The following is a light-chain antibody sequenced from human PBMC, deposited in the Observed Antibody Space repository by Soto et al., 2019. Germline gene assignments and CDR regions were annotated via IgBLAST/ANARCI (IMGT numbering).Light chain of an antibody. V-gene: IGKV3-11*01. Sequence: EIVLTQSPATLSLSPGERATLSCRASQSVSSYLAWYQQKPGQAPRLLIYDAANRAPGIPARFSGRGSGTDLTLTISSLEPEDFAVYYCQQRSNWPPYTFGQGTKLEIK. J-gene: IGKJ2*01. CDR2: DAA. CDR1: QSVSSY. CDR3: QQRSNWPPYT.